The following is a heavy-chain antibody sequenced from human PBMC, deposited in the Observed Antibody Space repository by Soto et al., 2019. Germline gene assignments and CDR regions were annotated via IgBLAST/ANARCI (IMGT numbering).Heavy chain of an antibody. CDR2: IYSGGST. V-gene: IGHV3-53*01. CDR3: ARAPGYSSSPGFDY. Sequence: GGSLRLSCAASGFTVSDNYMSWVRQAPGKGLEWVSIIYSGGSTYYEGSLKGRFTISRDNSKNTLYLQMNSLRAEDTAVYYCARAPGYSSSPGFDYWGQGTLVTVSS. CDR1: GFTVSDNY. J-gene: IGHJ4*02. D-gene: IGHD6-13*01.